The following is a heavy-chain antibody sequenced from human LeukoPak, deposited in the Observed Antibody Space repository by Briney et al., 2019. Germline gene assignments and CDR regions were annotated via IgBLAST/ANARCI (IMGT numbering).Heavy chain of an antibody. CDR3: ARVKDYDSSGYYSRWFDP. Sequence: SVKVSCKASGGTFSSYAISWVRQAPGQGLEWMGGIIPIFGTANYAQKFQGRVTITADESTSTADMELSSLRSEDTAVYYCARVKDYDSSGYYSRWFDPWGQGTLVTVSS. D-gene: IGHD3-22*01. V-gene: IGHV1-69*13. J-gene: IGHJ5*02. CDR1: GGTFSSYA. CDR2: IIPIFGTA.